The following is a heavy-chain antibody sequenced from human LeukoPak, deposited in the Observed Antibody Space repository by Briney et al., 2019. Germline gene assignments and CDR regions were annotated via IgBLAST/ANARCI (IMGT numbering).Heavy chain of an antibody. Sequence: AGGSLRLSCAASGFTFSSYGMHWVRQAPGKGLEWVAVIWYDGSNKYYADSVKGRFTISRDNSKNTLYLQMNSLRVKDTAVYYCAREGLAVAAYFDYWGQGTLVTVSS. J-gene: IGHJ4*02. CDR1: GFTFSSYG. CDR2: IWYDGSNK. V-gene: IGHV3-33*01. CDR3: AREGLAVAAYFDY. D-gene: IGHD6-19*01.